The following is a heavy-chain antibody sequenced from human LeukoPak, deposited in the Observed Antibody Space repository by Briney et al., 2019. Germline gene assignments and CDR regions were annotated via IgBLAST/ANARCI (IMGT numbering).Heavy chain of an antibody. V-gene: IGHV1-69*13. J-gene: IGHJ5*02. CDR3: ANWGGAIMENPFDP. Sequence: ASVKVSCKASGGTFSSYATSWVRQAPGQGLEWMGGIIPIFGTANYAQKFQGRVTITADESTSTAYMELSSLRSEDTAVYYCANWGGAIMENPFDPWGQGTLVTVSS. CDR2: IIPIFGTA. CDR1: GGTFSSYA. D-gene: IGHD3-10*01.